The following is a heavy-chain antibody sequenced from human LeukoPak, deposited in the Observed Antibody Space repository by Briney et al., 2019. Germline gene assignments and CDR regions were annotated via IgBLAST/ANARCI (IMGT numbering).Heavy chain of an antibody. J-gene: IGHJ4*01. D-gene: IGHD1-26*01. CDR3: AKDAHSGSYFDY. V-gene: IGHV3-23*01. CDR2: ISGAGGTT. CDR1: GFTFSSNA. Sequence: GGSLRLSCAASGFTFSSNAMCWVRQAPGKGLEWVSLISGAGGTTYYADSVKGRLTISRDNSKNTLYLQMNSLRVEDTAVYYCAKDAHSGSYFDYWGQGILVTVSS.